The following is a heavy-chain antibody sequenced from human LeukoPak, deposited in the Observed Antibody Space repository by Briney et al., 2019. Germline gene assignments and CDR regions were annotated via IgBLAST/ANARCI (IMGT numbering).Heavy chain of an antibody. CDR2: IYTSGST. V-gene: IGHV4-4*07. CDR1: GGSISSYY. J-gene: IGHJ4*02. CDR3: ARDASRYCTNGVCSYNFDY. Sequence: PSETLSLTCTVAGGSISSYYWSWIRQPAGKGLEWIGRIYTSGSTNYNPSLKSRVTMSVDTSKNQFSLKLSSVTAADTSVYYYARDASRYCTNGVCSYNFDYWGQGALVTVSS. D-gene: IGHD2-8*01.